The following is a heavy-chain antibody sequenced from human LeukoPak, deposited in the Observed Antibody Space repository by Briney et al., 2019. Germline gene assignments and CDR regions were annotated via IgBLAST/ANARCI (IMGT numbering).Heavy chain of an antibody. CDR1: GGTFSSYA. D-gene: IGHD1-14*01. J-gene: IGHJ4*02. CDR2: INPNNGGT. Sequence: ASVKVSCKASGGTFSSYAISWVRQAPGQGLERMGWINPNNGGTNYAQTFQDRVTMTRDTSISTAYMELSRLRSDDTAVYYCARDLVGGTWASGYWGQGTLVTVSS. CDR3: ARDLVGGTWASGY. V-gene: IGHV1-2*02.